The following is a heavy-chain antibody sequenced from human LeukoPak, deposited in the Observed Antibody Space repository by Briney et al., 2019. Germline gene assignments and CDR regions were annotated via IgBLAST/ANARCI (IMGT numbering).Heavy chain of an antibody. Sequence: NPSETLSLTCTVSGGSISSYYWSWIRQPPGKGLEWIGYIYYSGSTNYNPSLKSRVTISVDTSKNQFSLKLSSVTAADTAVYYCARGVSYSYWGQGTLVTVSS. CDR3: ARGVSYSY. CDR1: GGSISSYY. V-gene: IGHV4-59*01. D-gene: IGHD2-21*01. CDR2: IYYSGST. J-gene: IGHJ4*01.